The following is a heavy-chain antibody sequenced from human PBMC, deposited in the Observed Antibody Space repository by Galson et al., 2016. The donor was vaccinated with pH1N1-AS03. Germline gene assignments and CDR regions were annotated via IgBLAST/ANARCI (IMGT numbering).Heavy chain of an antibody. D-gene: IGHD3-22*01. CDR1: GFTFSSYS. CDR2: ISSSGNYK. J-gene: IGHJ3*02. Sequence: SLRLSCAASGFTFSSYSMNWVRQAPGKGLEWASSISSSGNYKYYADSVKGRFTVSRDNAMNSLYLQMNSLRAEDTALYYCARSRSPDYYDSSTYRPDAFDIWGQGTMVTVSS. CDR3: ARSRSPDYYDSSTYRPDAFDI. V-gene: IGHV3-21*01.